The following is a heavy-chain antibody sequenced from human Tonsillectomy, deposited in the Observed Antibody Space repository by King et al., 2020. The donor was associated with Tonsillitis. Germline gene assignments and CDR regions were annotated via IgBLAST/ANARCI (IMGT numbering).Heavy chain of an antibody. Sequence: VQLAESGGGVVQPGRSLRLSCVASGFTFSSYAIHWVRQAPGKGLEWVAVISYDGSNKYYADSVKGRFTISRDNSKNRLFLQMNSLRAEDTAVYYCARDIADYGDYVGYFDYWGQGTLVTVSS. V-gene: IGHV3-30*04. D-gene: IGHD4-17*01. J-gene: IGHJ4*02. CDR2: ISYDGSNK. CDR1: GFTFSSYA. CDR3: ARDIADYGDYVGYFDY.